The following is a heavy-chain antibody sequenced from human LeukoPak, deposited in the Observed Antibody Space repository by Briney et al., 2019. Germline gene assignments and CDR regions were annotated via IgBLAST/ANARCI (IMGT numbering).Heavy chain of an antibody. CDR2: INHSGST. J-gene: IGHJ5*02. V-gene: IGHV4-34*01. D-gene: IGHD3-22*01. Sequence: PSETLSLTCAVYGGSFSGYYWSWIRQPPGKGLEWIGEINHSGSTNYNPSLKSRVTISVDTSKNQFSLKLSSVTAADTAVYYCARVLSYYDSSGYSLGSWFDPWGQGTLVTVSS. CDR1: GGSFSGYY. CDR3: ARVLSYYDSSGYSLGSWFDP.